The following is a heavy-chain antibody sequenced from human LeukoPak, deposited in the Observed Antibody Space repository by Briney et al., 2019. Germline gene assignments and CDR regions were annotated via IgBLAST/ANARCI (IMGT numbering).Heavy chain of an antibody. D-gene: IGHD2-2*01. Sequence: SGGSLRLSCAASGFTFSSYAMSWVRQAPGKGLEWVSAISGSGGSTYYADSVKGRFTISRDNSENTLYLQMNSLRAEDTAVYYCASTRGYCSSTSCYGVWGQGTMVTVSS. CDR3: ASTRGYCSSTSCYGV. CDR2: ISGSGGST. CDR1: GFTFSSYA. V-gene: IGHV3-23*01. J-gene: IGHJ3*01.